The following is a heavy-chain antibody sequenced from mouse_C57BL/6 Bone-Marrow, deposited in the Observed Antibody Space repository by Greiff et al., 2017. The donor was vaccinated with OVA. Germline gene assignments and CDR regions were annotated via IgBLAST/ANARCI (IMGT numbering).Heavy chain of an antibody. CDR1: GYSFTDYN. D-gene: IGHD1-1*01. Sequence: EVQLQQSGPELVKPGASVKISCKASGYSFTDYNMNWVKQSNGKSLEWIGVINPNYGTTSYNQKFKGKATLTVDQSSSTAYMQLNSLTSEDSAVDDCANSCYGSSYDWYFDVWGTGTTVTVSS. J-gene: IGHJ1*03. CDR2: INPNYGTT. CDR3: ANSCYGSSYDWYFDV. V-gene: IGHV1-39*01.